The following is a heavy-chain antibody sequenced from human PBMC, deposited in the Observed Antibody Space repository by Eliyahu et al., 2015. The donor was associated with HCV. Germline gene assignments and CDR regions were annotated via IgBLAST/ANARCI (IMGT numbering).Heavy chain of an antibody. V-gene: IGHV3-64D*06. Sequence: EVQLXESGGGLVQPGGSLRXSCLASGXTFSSSVMHWVRQXPGKGLEYVSSIPSYXDNTYYADSVRGRFSISRDNSKNTLYLQMASLRPEDTAIYYCVKGQFRTFDWWGQGTLVTVSS. J-gene: IGHJ4*02. CDR2: IPSYXDNT. CDR1: GXTFSSSV. CDR3: VKGQFRTFDW. D-gene: IGHD3/OR15-3a*01.